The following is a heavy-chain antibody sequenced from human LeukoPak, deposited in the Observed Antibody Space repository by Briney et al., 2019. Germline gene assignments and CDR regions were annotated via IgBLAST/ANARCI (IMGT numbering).Heavy chain of an antibody. J-gene: IGHJ4*02. V-gene: IGHV4-38-2*02. Sequence: PSETLSLTCTVSAYSISSAYYWGWIRQPPGKGLEWIGSIYHSGSTYYNPSLKSRVTISVDTSKNQISLELSSVTAADTAVYYCARHRYYYGSAFDYWGQGTLVTVSS. CDR3: ARHRYYYGSAFDY. D-gene: IGHD3-10*01. CDR2: IYHSGST. CDR1: AYSISSAYY.